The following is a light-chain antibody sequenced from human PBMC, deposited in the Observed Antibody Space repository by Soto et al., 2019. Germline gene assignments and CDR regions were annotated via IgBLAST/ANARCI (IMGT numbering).Light chain of an antibody. V-gene: IGLV2-14*01. CDR2: GVN. CDR3: GSFTTSRIWV. CDR1: SSDFGDDKY. J-gene: IGLJ3*02. Sequence: QSVLTQPASVSGSPGQSITVSCTGSSSDFGDDKYVSWYQQQPGKGPNLLIYGVNSRPSGISSRFSGSKSGNTASLTISGLQVEDEAEYFCGSFTTSRIWVFGGGTKVTVL.